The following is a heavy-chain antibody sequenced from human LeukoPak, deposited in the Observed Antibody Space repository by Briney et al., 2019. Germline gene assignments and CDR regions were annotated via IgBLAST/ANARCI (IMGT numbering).Heavy chain of an antibody. J-gene: IGHJ6*03. D-gene: IGHD3-3*01. CDR2: IDPSSGGS. CDR1: GYTFTTYF. Sequence: ASVKVSCKASGYTFTTYFLHWVRQAPGQGLEWMGIIDPSSGGSTSAQKFQVRVTMTRDMSTSTVYMELSSLTSEDTAVYYCARAHSFLEWLFLGYMDVWGKGTTVTVSS. CDR3: ARAHSFLEWLFLGYMDV. V-gene: IGHV1-46*01.